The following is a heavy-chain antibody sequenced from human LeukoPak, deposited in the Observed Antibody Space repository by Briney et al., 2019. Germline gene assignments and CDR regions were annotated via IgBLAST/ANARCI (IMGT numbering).Heavy chain of an antibody. CDR3: ARERDSSWFDY. D-gene: IGHD6-13*01. V-gene: IGHV1-69*04. CDR1: GGTFSSYA. Sequence: SVKVSCKASGGTFSSYAISWVRQAPGQGLEWMGRIIPILGIANYAQKFQGRVTITADKSTSTAYMELSSLRSEDTAVYYCARERDSSWFDYWGQGTLVTVSS. J-gene: IGHJ4*02. CDR2: IIPILGIA.